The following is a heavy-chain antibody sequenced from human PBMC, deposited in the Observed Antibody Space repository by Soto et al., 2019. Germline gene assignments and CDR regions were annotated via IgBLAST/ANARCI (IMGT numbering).Heavy chain of an antibody. CDR2: IYYSGST. D-gene: IGHD3-3*01. CDR3: ARAVRFRGYYYYMDV. V-gene: IGHV4-59*08. CDR1: GGSISSYY. Sequence: SETLSLTCTVSGGSISSYYWSWIRQPPGKGLEWIGYIYYSGSTNYNPSLKSRVTISVDTSKNQFSLKLSSVTAADTAVYYCARAVRFRGYYYYMDVWGKGTTVTVSS. J-gene: IGHJ6*03.